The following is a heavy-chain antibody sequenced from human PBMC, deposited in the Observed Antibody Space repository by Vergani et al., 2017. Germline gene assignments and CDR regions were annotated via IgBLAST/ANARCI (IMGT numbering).Heavy chain of an antibody. CDR3: ARDRRTRDFDY. D-gene: IGHD3/OR15-3a*01. Sequence: EVQLVESGGGLVQPGGSLRLSCAASGFTVSSYSMNWVRQAPGKGLEWVSSISSSSSYIYYADSVKGRFTISRDNAKNSLYLQMNSLRAEDTAVYYCARDRRTRDFDYWGQGTLVTVSS. J-gene: IGHJ4*02. V-gene: IGHV3-21*01. CDR2: ISSSSSYI. CDR1: GFTVSSYS.